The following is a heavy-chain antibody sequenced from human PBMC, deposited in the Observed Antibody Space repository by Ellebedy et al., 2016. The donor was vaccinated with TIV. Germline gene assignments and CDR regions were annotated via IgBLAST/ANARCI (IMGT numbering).Heavy chain of an antibody. J-gene: IGHJ2*01. CDR2: INHSGST. Sequence: MPSETLSLTCAVYGGSFSGYYWSWIRQPPGKGLEWIGEINHSGSTNYNPSLKSRVTISVDTSKNQFSLKLSTVTAADTAVYYCARPVYGDYFRELWYFDLWGRGTLVTVSS. V-gene: IGHV4-34*01. CDR3: ARPVYGDYFRELWYFDL. CDR1: GGSFSGYY. D-gene: IGHD4-17*01.